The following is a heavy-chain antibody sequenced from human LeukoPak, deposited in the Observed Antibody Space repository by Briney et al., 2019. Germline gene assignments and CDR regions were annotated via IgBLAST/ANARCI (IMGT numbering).Heavy chain of an antibody. CDR3: ARDGSYFNTGPLDY. D-gene: IGHD2-21*01. J-gene: IGHJ4*02. Sequence: ASVKVSCKASGYTFTSYGISWVRQAPGQGLEWMGWISAYNGNTNYAQKLQGRVTMSTDTSTSTAYMELRSLRSDDTAVYYCARDGSYFNTGPLDYWGQGTLVTVSP. CDR2: ISAYNGNT. V-gene: IGHV1-18*01. CDR1: GYTFTSYG.